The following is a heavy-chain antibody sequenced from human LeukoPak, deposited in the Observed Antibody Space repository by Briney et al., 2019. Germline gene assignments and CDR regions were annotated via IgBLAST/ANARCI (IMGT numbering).Heavy chain of an antibody. V-gene: IGHV1-8*01. CDR2: MSPNSDNT. Sequence: APVKVSCKASGYTFASYDINWVRQATGQGLEWMGWMSPNSDNTGYAQKFQGRVTFTRDTSISTAYMELRSLTSEDTAVYYCARDYGGSSGWFDPWGQGTLVTVSS. J-gene: IGHJ5*02. CDR1: GYTFASYD. CDR3: ARDYGGSSGWFDP. D-gene: IGHD4-23*01.